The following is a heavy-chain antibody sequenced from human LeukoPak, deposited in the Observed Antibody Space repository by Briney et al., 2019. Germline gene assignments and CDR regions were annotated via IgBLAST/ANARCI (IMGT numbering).Heavy chain of an antibody. CDR2: ISSSSSTI. Sequence: GGSLRLSCAASGFTFSSYSMNWVRQAPGKGLEWVSYISSSSSTIYYADSVKGRFTIFRDNAKNSLYLQMNSLRAEDTAVYYCAEGPYYDILTGYSSDAFHIWGQGTVVTVSS. CDR3: AEGPYYDILTGYSSDAFHI. D-gene: IGHD3-9*01. J-gene: IGHJ3*02. V-gene: IGHV3-48*01. CDR1: GFTFSSYS.